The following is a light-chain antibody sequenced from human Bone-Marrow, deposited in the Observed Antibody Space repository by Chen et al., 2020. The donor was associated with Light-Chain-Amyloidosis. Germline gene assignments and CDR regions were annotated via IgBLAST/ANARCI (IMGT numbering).Light chain of an antibody. CDR2: KAS. V-gene: IGKV1-5*03. CDR3: QQYNNWPPLT. J-gene: IGKJ3*01. CDR1: QSISSW. Sequence: DIQMTQSPSTLSASVGDRVTITCRASQSISSWLAWYQQKPGKAPKLLIYKASSLESGVPSRFSGSGSGTEFTLTISSLQSEDFAVYYCQQYNNWPPLTFGPGTKVDIK.